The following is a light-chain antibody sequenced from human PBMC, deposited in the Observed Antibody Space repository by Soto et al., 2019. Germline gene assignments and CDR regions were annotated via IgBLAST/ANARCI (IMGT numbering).Light chain of an antibody. CDR1: ESASSRS. J-gene: IGKJ2*01. V-gene: IGKV3-20*01. CDR3: QQFGSSPPLYT. Sequence: EIVLTQSPDTLSLSPGERATLSCRASESASSRSVGWYHQKPGQAPRLIIHGASNRATDIPDRFSGSGSGTDFTLTISRVEPEDFAGYYCQQFGSSPPLYTFGQGTKLEIK. CDR2: GAS.